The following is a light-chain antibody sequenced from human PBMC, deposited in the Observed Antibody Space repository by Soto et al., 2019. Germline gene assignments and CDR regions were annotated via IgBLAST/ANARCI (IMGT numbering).Light chain of an antibody. CDR2: GAS. CDR1: QTVSSSS. J-gene: IGKJ1*01. CDR3: QQYGSSPRT. V-gene: IGKV3-20*01. Sequence: EIEMTQSPATLSVSKGKRATLSCRASQTVSSSSLAWYQQKPGQAPRLLIFGASTRAAGFPDRFSGSGSGTDFTLTISRLEPEDFAVYYCQQYGSSPRTFGQGTKVDIK.